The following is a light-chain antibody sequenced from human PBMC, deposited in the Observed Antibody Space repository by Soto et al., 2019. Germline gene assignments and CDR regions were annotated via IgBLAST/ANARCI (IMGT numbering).Light chain of an antibody. CDR3: CSYAGISTRYV. V-gene: IGLV2-11*01. CDR2: DVT. CDR1: SSDVGGYDY. Sequence: IIYKRTSSDVGGYDYVSWYQHHPGTVPKLLIYDVTNRPSGVPHRFSGSKSGNTASLTISGLQAEDEADYYCCSYAGISTRYVFGTDQGHRP. J-gene: IGLJ1*01.